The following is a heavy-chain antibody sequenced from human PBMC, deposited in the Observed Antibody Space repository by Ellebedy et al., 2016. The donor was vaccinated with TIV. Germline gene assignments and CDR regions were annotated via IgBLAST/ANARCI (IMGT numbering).Heavy chain of an antibody. J-gene: IGHJ6*02. V-gene: IGHV6-1*01. Sequence: SQTLSLTCAISGDSVPSNSAGWNWIRQSPSRGLEWLGRTYYRSKWYNDYAVSVRGRITINADTSKNHFSLQLNSVTPEDTAVYYCARDGGSPGGDYHYSMDVWGQGTTVTVSS. CDR1: GDSVPSNSAG. CDR3: ARDGGSPGGDYHYSMDV. D-gene: IGHD3-16*01. CDR2: TYYRSKWYN.